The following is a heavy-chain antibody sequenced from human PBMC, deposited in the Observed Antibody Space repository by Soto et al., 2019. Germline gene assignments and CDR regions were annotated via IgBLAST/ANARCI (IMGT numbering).Heavy chain of an antibody. V-gene: IGHV1-18*01. D-gene: IGHD2-15*01. Sequence: ASVKVSCKASGYTFTSYGICWARQAPGQGLEWMGWISAYNGNTNYAQKLQGSVTMTTDTSTNTAYMELRGLRSDDTAVYYCARDAAVVVVAADYWGQGTLVTVSS. CDR2: ISAYNGNT. CDR3: ARDAAVVVVAADY. J-gene: IGHJ4*02. CDR1: GYTFTSYG.